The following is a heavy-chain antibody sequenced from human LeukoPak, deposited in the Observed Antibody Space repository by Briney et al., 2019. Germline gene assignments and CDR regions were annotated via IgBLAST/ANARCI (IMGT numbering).Heavy chain of an antibody. CDR1: GGSFSGYY. CDR2: INHSGST. D-gene: IGHD1-26*01. CDR3: ARGRSVGATNGSDY. V-gene: IGHV4-34*01. Sequence: SETLSLTCAVYGGSFSGYYWSWIRQPPGKGLEWIGEINHSGSTNYNPSLKSRVTISVDASKNQFSLKLSSVTAADTAVYYCARGRSVGATNGSDYWGQGTLVTVSS. J-gene: IGHJ4*02.